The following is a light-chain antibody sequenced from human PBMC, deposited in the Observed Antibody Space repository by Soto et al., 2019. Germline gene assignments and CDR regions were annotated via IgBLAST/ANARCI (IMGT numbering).Light chain of an antibody. Sequence: DIQMTQSPSSLSASAGDRVSITCRASQSISNYLACYQQKTGRGPKLLIYAAATLQSGVPSRFSGSGSGTDFTVTIRSLQAYDVATYYCQSSNSAPRTFGPGTKVDIK. CDR2: AAA. CDR3: QSSNSAPRT. CDR1: QSISNY. J-gene: IGKJ3*01. V-gene: IGKV1-27*01.